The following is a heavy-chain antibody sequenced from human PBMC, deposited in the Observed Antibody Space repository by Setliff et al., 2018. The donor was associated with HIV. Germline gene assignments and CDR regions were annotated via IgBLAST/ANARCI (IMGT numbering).Heavy chain of an antibody. CDR1: GGSISGYY. CDR2: VYSSGST. D-gene: IGHD6-13*01. Sequence: SETLSLTCTVSGGSISGYYWSWIRQPPGKGLEWIGYVYSSGSTNYNPSLHSRVTILVDTPQQQFSLRLTSVTAADTAVYYCARGRDSSSWEYHYMDVWGKGTTVTVSS. V-gene: IGHV4-59*12. CDR3: ARGRDSSSWEYHYMDV. J-gene: IGHJ6*03.